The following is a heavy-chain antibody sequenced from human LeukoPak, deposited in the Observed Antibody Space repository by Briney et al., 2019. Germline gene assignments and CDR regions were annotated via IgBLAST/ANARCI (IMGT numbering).Heavy chain of an antibody. CDR2: FNPYSGGT. CDR1: GYTFTDYY. Sequence: ASVKVSCKASGYTFTDYYIHRVRQATGQGLEWMGWFNPYSGGTNYAEKFQGRVTMTRDTSITTAYMELSSLRSDDTAMYYCATLRRSGWYIGDWGQGTLVTVSS. J-gene: IGHJ4*02. V-gene: IGHV1-2*02. CDR3: ATLRRSGWYIGD. D-gene: IGHD6-19*01.